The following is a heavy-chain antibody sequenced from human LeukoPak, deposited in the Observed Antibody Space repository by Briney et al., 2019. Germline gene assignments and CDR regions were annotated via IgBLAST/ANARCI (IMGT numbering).Heavy chain of an antibody. J-gene: IGHJ6*02. CDR1: GGSISSSSYY. D-gene: IGHD6-19*01. V-gene: IGHV4-39*01. Sequence: SETLSLTCTVSGGSISSSSYYWGWIRQPPGKGLEWIGTIYHSGSTYYNPSLKSRVTISVDTSKNQLSLKLSSVTAADTAVYYCARRIAVAGTSYYYYGMDVWGQGTTVTVSS. CDR3: ARRIAVAGTSYYYYGMDV. CDR2: IYHSGST.